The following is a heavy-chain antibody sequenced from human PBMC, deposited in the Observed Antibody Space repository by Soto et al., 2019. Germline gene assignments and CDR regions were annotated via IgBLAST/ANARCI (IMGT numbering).Heavy chain of an antibody. J-gene: IGHJ4*02. CDR1: GFTFSNAW. D-gene: IGHD4-17*01. CDR2: IKSKTDGGTT. V-gene: IGHV3-15*01. Sequence: GGSLRLSCAASGFTFSNAWMSWVRQAPGKGLEWVGRIKSKTDGGTTDYAAPVKGRFTISRDDSKNTLYLQMNSLKTEDTAVYYCTFHDYGDYEGYWDWGQGTLVTVSS. CDR3: TFHDYGDYEGYWD.